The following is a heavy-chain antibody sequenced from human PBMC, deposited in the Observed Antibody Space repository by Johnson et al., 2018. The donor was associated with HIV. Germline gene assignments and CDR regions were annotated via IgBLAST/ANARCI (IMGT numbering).Heavy chain of an antibody. V-gene: IGHV3-66*02. CDR1: GFTVSTSY. CDR2: IYRAGST. J-gene: IGHJ3*02. D-gene: IGHD1-26*01. Sequence: MQLVESGGGLVQPGGSLRLSCAASGFTVSTSYMSWVRQTPRKGLEWVSVIYRAGSTYYADYVKGRFTISRDNSKNTLYLQMNSLRAEDTAVYYCARVMGATQVMGAFDIWGQGTMVTVSS. CDR3: ARVMGATQVMGAFDI.